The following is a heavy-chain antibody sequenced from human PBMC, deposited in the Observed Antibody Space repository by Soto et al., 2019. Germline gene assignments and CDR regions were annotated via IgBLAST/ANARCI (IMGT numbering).Heavy chain of an antibody. J-gene: IGHJ6*02. CDR3: ARVDYDFWTYYYGMDV. CDR1: GGSFSGYY. D-gene: IGHD3-3*01. CDR2: INHSGST. Sequence: PSETLSLTCAVYGGSFSGYYWSWIRQPPGKGLEWIGEINHSGSTNYNPSLKSRVTISVDTSKNQFSLKLSSVTAADTAVYYCARVDYDFWTYYYGMDVWGQGTTVTVSS. V-gene: IGHV4-34*01.